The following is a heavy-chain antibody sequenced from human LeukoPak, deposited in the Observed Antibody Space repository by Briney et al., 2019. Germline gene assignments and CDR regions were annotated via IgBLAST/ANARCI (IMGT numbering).Heavy chain of an antibody. CDR2: ISYDGSNK. CDR3: AKDLVRMLNYYGMDV. CDR1: GLTFSSYG. D-gene: IGHD2-15*01. J-gene: IGHJ6*02. Sequence: PGGSLRLSCAASGLTFSSYGMHWVRQAPGKGLEWVAVISYDGSNKYYADSVKGRFTISRDNSKNTLYLQMNSLRAEDTAVYYCAKDLVRMLNYYGMDVWGQGTTVTVSS. V-gene: IGHV3-30*18.